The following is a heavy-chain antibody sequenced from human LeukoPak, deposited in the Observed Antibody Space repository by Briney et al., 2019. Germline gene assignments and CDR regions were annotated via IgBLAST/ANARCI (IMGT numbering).Heavy chain of an antibody. V-gene: IGHV1-46*01. CDR3: ARDSRPSYDSSGYYYPGDY. CDR2: INPSGGST. CDR1: GYTFTSYY. J-gene: IGHJ4*02. D-gene: IGHD3-22*01. Sequence: ASVKVSCKASGYTFTSYYMHWVRQAPGQGLEWMAIINPSGGSTSYAQKFKGRVTMTRDTSTSTVYMELSSLRSEDTAVYDCARDSRPSYDSSGYYYPGDYWGQGTLVTVSS.